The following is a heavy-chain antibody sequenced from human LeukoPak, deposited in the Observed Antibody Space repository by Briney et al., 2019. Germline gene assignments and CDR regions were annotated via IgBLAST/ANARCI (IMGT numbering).Heavy chain of an antibody. Sequence: GGSLRLSCAASGFTFCSYAMSWVRQAPGKGLEWVSAISGSGGSTYYADSVKGRFTISRDNSKNTLYLQMNSLRAEDTAVYYCASYYYDSSGYPPLLCYWGQGTLVTVSS. V-gene: IGHV3-23*01. CDR2: ISGSGGST. D-gene: IGHD3-22*01. CDR3: ASYYYDSSGYPPLLCY. CDR1: GFTFCSYA. J-gene: IGHJ4*02.